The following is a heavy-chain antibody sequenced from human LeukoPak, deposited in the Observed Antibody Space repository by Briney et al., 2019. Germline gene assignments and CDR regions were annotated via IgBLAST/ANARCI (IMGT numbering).Heavy chain of an antibody. CDR1: SGSISSYY. V-gene: IGHV4-59*12. Sequence: TSETLSLTCTVSSGSISSYYWSWIRQPPGKGLEWIGYIYYSGSTNYNPSLKSRVTISVDTSKNQFSLKLSSVTAADTAVYYCARVDRFGIDYWGQGTLVTVSS. D-gene: IGHD3-10*01. J-gene: IGHJ4*02. CDR3: ARVDRFGIDY. CDR2: IYYSGST.